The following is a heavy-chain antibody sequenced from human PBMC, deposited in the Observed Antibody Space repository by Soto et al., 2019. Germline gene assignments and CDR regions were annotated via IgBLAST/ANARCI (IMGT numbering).Heavy chain of an antibody. CDR1: GGSISSYY. CDR3: ARSPQGRLFDY. J-gene: IGHJ4*02. Sequence: SETLSLTCTVSGGSISSYYWSWIRQPAGKGLGWIGRIYTRGSTNYTPSLKSRVTMSVDTSKNQFSLKLSSVTAADTAVYYCARSPQGRLFDYCGQGTLVTVSS. V-gene: IGHV4-4*07. D-gene: IGHD1-26*01. CDR2: IYTRGST.